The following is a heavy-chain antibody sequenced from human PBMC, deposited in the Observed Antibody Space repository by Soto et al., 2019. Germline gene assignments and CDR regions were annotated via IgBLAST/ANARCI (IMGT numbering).Heavy chain of an antibody. CDR3: ARRWLEDYGMDV. V-gene: IGHV1-2*04. Sequence: SVKVSCKASGYTFTGYYMHGVRQAPGQGLEWMGWINPNSGGTNYAQKFQGWVTMTRDTSISTAYMELSRLRSDDTAVYYCARRWLEDYGMDVWGQGTTVTVSS. CDR2: INPNSGGT. J-gene: IGHJ6*02. CDR1: GYTFTGYY. D-gene: IGHD6-19*01.